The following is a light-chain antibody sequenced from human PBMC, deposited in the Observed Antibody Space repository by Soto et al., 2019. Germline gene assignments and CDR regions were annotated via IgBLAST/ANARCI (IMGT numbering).Light chain of an antibody. J-gene: IGLJ1*01. CDR3: KSYAGSNTYV. V-gene: IGLV2-8*01. CDR1: KSYIGVYDF. Sequence: QSALTQPPSASGSPGQSVTISCTGTKSYIGVYDFVSWYQHHPGKAPRLIIYEVVQRPSGVPDRFSGSKSGNTASLTVSGLQAADAADYFCKSYAGSNTYVFGSGTNVTV. CDR2: EVV.